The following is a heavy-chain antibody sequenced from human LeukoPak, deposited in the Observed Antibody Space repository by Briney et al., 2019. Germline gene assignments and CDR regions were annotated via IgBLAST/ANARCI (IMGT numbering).Heavy chain of an antibody. V-gene: IGHV1-2*02. CDR2: INPNSGDT. Sequence: ASVKVSCKASGYTFTGYYIHWVRQAPGQGFEWMGWINPNSGDTNYAQKFQGEVTMTRDTSISTAYMELSRLRSDDTAVYYCARGVTGIYYYYMDVWGKGTTVTVSS. CDR1: GYTFTGYY. CDR3: ARGVTGIYYYYMDV. J-gene: IGHJ6*03. D-gene: IGHD3-10*01.